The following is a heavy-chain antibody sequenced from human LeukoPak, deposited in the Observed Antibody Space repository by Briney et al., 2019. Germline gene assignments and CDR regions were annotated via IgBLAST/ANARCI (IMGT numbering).Heavy chain of an antibody. J-gene: IGHJ4*02. Sequence: SETLSLTCDVYNASFGPYYWSWLRQSPGRGLEYIGEVNYRGDGNYNPSLNSRASISIDTSKKQFSLRLTSVTAADTAMYYCARETSLHIFDSWGQGTLVTVSS. D-gene: IGHD2-21*01. V-gene: IGHV4-34*01. CDR3: ARETSLHIFDS. CDR2: VNYRGDG. CDR1: NASFGPYY.